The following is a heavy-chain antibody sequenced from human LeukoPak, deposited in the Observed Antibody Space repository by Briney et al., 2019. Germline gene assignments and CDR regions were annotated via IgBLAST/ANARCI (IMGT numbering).Heavy chain of an antibody. Sequence: GASVTVSCTASGYTFTSYGISWVRQAPGQGLEWMGWISAYNGNTNYAQKLQGRVTMTTDTSTSTAYMELRSLRSDDTAVYYCARARGIAAAVPFLDYWGQGTLVTVSS. CDR2: ISAYNGNT. D-gene: IGHD6-13*01. J-gene: IGHJ4*02. V-gene: IGHV1-18*01. CDR1: GYTFTSYG. CDR3: ARARGIAAAVPFLDY.